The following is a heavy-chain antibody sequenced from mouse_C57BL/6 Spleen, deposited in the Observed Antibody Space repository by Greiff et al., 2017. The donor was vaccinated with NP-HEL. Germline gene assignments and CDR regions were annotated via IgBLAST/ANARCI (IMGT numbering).Heavy chain of an antibody. CDR1: GYTFTDYY. V-gene: IGHV1-26*01. Sequence: EVQLQQSGPELVKPGASVKISCKASGYTFTDYYMNWVKQSHGKSLEWIGDINPNNGGTSYNQKFKGKATLTVDKSSSTAYMELRSLTSADSAVYYCASSYYGSTPGGFDVWGTGTTVTVSS. D-gene: IGHD1-1*01. J-gene: IGHJ1*03. CDR3: ASSYYGSTPGGFDV. CDR2: INPNNGGT.